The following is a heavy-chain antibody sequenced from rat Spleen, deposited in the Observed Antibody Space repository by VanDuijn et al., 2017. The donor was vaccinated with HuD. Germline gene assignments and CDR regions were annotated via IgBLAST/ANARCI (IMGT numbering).Heavy chain of an antibody. CDR2: ISPGDGHT. CDR1: GFTFSYYG. CDR3: TRENYYSGDY. D-gene: IGHD1-1*01. J-gene: IGHJ2*01. V-gene: IGHV5S13*01. Sequence: EVQLVESGGGLVQPGRSLKLSCTASGFTFSYYGMAWVRQTPTKGLEWVASISPGDGHTYYRDSVKGRFTISRDNAQNTLYLQMNSLRSEDTATYYCTRENYYSGDYWGQGVMVTVSS.